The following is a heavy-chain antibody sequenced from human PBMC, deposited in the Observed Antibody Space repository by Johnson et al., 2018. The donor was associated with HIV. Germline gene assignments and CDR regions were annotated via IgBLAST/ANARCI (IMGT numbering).Heavy chain of an antibody. CDR1: KFTFSSYP. J-gene: IGHJ3*01. Sequence: QVQLVESGGGVVQPGRSLRLSCAASKFTFSSYPMHWVRQAPGKGLEWVALISYDGTNKYYADSAKGRFTISRDNSRNTLFLQMNSLRVEDTAAYYCARGVKQQLGVVDAFGFWGQGTMVTVSS. V-gene: IGHV3-30*04. CDR3: ARGVKQQLGVVDAFGF. D-gene: IGHD6-13*01. CDR2: ISYDGTNK.